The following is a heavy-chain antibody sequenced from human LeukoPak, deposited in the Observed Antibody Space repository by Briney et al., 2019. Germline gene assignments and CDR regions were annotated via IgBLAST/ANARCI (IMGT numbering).Heavy chain of an antibody. D-gene: IGHD2-15*01. Sequence: SGGSLRLSCAASGFTFSDYYMSWVRQAPGKGLEWVSYISSFGSYTNYADSVRGRFIISRDNANNSLYLQMNSLRAEDTAVYYCARDGGYCSGGSCYSRAFDIWGQGTIVTVSS. CDR3: ARDGGYCSGGSCYSRAFDI. J-gene: IGHJ3*02. CDR1: GFTFSDYY. CDR2: ISSFGSYT. V-gene: IGHV3-11*05.